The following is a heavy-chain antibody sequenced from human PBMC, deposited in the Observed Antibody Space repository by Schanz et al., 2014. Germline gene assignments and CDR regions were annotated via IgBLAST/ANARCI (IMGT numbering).Heavy chain of an antibody. CDR3: ASVIMVAGNHRDGRDV. D-gene: IGHD6-19*01. V-gene: IGHV3-9*01. CDR1: GFRFDDYA. Sequence: EVQLVESGGGLVQPGRSLRLSCVASGFRFDDYAMHWVRQAPGKGLEWVSGMSWNAGSLGYGDSVKGRFTISRDNAKNSLYLQMSSLRDGDTAVYYCASVIMVAGNHRDGRDVWGQGTTVIVSS. CDR2: MSWNAGSL. J-gene: IGHJ6*02.